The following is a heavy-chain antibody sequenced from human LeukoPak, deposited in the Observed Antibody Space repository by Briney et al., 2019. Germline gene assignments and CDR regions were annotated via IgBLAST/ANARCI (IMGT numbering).Heavy chain of an antibody. Sequence: ASVKVSCKASGGTFSSYAISLVRQAPGQGLEWMGGIIPIFGTANYAQKFQGRVTITADESTSTAYMELSSLRSEDTAVYYCARDVWTTMVGGVIVSFAFDIWGQVTMVTVSS. V-gene: IGHV1-69*01. CDR3: ARDVWTTMVGGVIVSFAFDI. CDR1: GGTFSSYA. D-gene: IGHD3-10*01. CDR2: IIPIFGTA. J-gene: IGHJ3*02.